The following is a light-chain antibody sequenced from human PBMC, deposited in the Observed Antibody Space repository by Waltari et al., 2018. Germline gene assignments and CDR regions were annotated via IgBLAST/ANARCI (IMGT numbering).Light chain of an antibody. CDR1: QSVSNT. V-gene: IGKV3-11*01. CDR2: DTS. J-gene: IGKJ5*01. Sequence: EIVLTQSPATLSLSPGDRATLSCRASQSVSNTLAWFQQTPGQAPRLLIYDTSKRAAGIPARFIGSGSGTDFTLTISSLEPEDFAVYCCQQRSNWITFGQGTRLEIK. CDR3: QQRSNWIT.